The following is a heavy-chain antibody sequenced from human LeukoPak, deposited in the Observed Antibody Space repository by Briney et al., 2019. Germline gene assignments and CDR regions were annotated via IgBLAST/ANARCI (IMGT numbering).Heavy chain of an antibody. J-gene: IGHJ4*02. Sequence: SETLSLTCTVSGYSISSGHYWGWIRQPPGKGLEWIGSIYHSGSTYYNPSLKSRVTISVDTSKNQFSLKLSSVTAADTAVYYCAREKGYMVRGKLGYWGQGTLVTVSS. CDR2: IYHSGST. D-gene: IGHD3-10*01. CDR3: AREKGYMVRGKLGY. CDR1: GYSISSGHY. V-gene: IGHV4-38-2*02.